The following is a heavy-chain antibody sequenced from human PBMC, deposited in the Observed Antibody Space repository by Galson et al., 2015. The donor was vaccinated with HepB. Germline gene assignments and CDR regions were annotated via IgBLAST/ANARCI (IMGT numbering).Heavy chain of an antibody. D-gene: IGHD3-3*01. CDR3: ARVSPYYDFWSGYSPGYYDY. CDR2: IYSGGST. V-gene: IGHV3-53*01. J-gene: IGHJ4*02. Sequence: SLRLSCAASGSTVSSNYMSWVRQAPGKGLEWVSVIYSGGSTYYADSVKGRFTISRDNSKNTLYLQMNSLRAEDTAVYFCARVSPYYDFWSGYSPGYYDYWGQGTVVTVSS. CDR1: GSTVSSNY.